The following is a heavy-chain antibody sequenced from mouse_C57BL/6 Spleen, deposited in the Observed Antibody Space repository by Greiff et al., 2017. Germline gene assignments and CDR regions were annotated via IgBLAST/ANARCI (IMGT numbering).Heavy chain of an antibody. CDR3: ASPLYDGYYEGYFDY. Sequence: VQLQQPGAELVKPGASVKLSCKASGYTFTSYWMHWVKQRPGRGLEWIGRIDPNSGGTKYNEKFKSKATLTVDKPSSTAYMQLSSLTSEDSAVYYCASPLYDGYYEGYFDYWGQGTTLTVSS. D-gene: IGHD2-3*01. V-gene: IGHV1-72*01. CDR2: IDPNSGGT. CDR1: GYTFTSYW. J-gene: IGHJ2*01.